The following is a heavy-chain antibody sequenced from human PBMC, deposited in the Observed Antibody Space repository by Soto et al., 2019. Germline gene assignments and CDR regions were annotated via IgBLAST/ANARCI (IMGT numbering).Heavy chain of an antibody. V-gene: IGHV4-61*01. CDR1: GGSVSSGSYY. CDR2: IYYSGSS. CDR3: ARGDDYYYYGMDV. Sequence: QVQLQESGPGLVKPSETLSLTCTVSGGSVSSGSYYWSWIRQPPGKGLEWIGYIYYSGSSNYNPSLKSRVTISVYTSKNQFSLKLSSVTAADTAVYYCARGDDYYYYGMDVWGQGTTVTVSS. J-gene: IGHJ6*02.